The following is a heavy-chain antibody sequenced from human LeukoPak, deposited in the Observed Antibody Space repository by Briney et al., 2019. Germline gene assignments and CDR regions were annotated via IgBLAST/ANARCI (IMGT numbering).Heavy chain of an antibody. J-gene: IGHJ3*02. D-gene: IGHD2-2*02. CDR2: IYSSGSS. Sequence: SETLSPTCTVSDASISNYYWNWIRQPAGKGLEWIGRIYSSGSSNYNPSVKSPVTMSVDTSKNQFSLKLNSVTAADTAVYYCARSRCYNCAFDIWGQGTMVTVSS. V-gene: IGHV4-4*07. CDR3: ARSRCYNCAFDI. CDR1: DASISNYY.